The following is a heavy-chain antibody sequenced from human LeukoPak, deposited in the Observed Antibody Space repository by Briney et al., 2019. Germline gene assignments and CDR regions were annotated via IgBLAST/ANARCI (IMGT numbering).Heavy chain of an antibody. V-gene: IGHV4-61*05. D-gene: IGHD3-22*01. CDR1: GGSISSSSYY. Sequence: PSETLSLTCTVSGGSISSSSYYWSWIRQPPGKGLEWIGYIYYSGSTNYNPSLKSRVTMSVDTSKNQFSLKLSSVTAADTAVYYCARGSYYYDSSGYELWDYWGQGTLVTVSS. CDR2: IYYSGST. CDR3: ARGSYYYDSSGYELWDY. J-gene: IGHJ4*02.